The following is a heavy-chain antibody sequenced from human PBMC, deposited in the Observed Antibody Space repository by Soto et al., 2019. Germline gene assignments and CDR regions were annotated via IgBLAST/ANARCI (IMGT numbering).Heavy chain of an antibody. CDR3: ARAYYDASGYGLDP. V-gene: IGHV4-61*08. CDR1: GGSIGSGDYY. CDR2: IYYSDSI. J-gene: IGHJ5*02. D-gene: IGHD3-22*01. Sequence: PSETLSLTCPVSGGSIGSGDYYWSWIRQPPGKGLEWIGYIYYSDSINYNPSLKSRVIISVDTSKNQFSLSLNSVTAADTAVYYCARAYYDASGYGLDPWGQGTLVTVSS.